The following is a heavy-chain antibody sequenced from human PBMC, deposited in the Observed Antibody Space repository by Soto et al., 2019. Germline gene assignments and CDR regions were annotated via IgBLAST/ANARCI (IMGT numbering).Heavy chain of an antibody. V-gene: IGHV3-23*01. Sequence: PGGSLSLSCAASGFTLNTYAMGWVPQAPGKGLECVSGSSGSGDSTYYADSVRGRFTISRDNSKNTLYLQMNSLRPEDTAVYYCARDSAGWFGNVVHYFHYLGQGT. J-gene: IGHJ4*02. CDR3: ARDSAGWFGNVVHYFHY. D-gene: IGHD3-10*01. CDR2: SSGSGDST. CDR1: GFTLNTYA.